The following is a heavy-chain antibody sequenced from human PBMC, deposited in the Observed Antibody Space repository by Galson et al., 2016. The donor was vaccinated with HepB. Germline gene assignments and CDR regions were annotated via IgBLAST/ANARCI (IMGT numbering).Heavy chain of an antibody. V-gene: IGHV3-15*01. J-gene: IGHJ5*02. Sequence: SLRLSCAASGFTFSNDWMSWVRRAPGKRLEWVGRIKSNTDGGTTDYAAPVKGGFTISRDDSKNTLYLQMNSLKTEDTAVYYCTTRWFDPWGQGTLVTVSS. CDR1: GFTFSNDW. CDR3: TTRWFDP. CDR2: IKSNTDGGTT.